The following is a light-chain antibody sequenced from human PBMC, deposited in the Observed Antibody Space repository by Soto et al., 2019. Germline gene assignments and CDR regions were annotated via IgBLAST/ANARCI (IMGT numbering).Light chain of an antibody. Sequence: QAVLTQPPSSSGTPVQRITISCSGSSSNIGRNTGNWYQQLPGTAPKVLIYSNNQRPSEVPDRLSGSKTGTSASLAISELPSEDEADYYCAAWNDRLNAVIFSGGTKLTIL. J-gene: IGLJ2*01. CDR2: SNN. CDR3: AAWNDRLNAVI. CDR1: SSNIGRNT. V-gene: IGLV1-44*01.